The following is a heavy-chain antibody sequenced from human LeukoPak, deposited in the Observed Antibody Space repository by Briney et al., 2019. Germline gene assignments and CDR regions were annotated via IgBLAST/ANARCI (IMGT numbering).Heavy chain of an antibody. J-gene: IGHJ6*02. Sequence: GGSLRLSCAASGFSFSSYSMNWVRQAPGKGLEWVLYISSSSSTIYYADSVKGRFTISRDNAKNSLYLQMNSLRDEDTAVYYCATREYYYYGMDVWGQGTTVTVSS. CDR2: ISSSSSTI. V-gene: IGHV3-48*02. CDR3: ATREYYYYGMDV. CDR1: GFSFSSYS.